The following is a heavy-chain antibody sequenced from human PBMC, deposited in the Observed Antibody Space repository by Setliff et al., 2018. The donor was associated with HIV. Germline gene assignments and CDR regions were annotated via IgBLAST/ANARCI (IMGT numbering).Heavy chain of an antibody. CDR1: GYTFTDHH. D-gene: IGHD6-19*01. CDR2: VNPLLGLT. J-gene: IGHJ4*02. V-gene: IGHV1-46*04. Sequence: ASVKVSCKAFGYTFTDHHIHWMRQAPGHGLEWIGLVNPLLGLTSHSQKLQGRVTLTWDTSTSTVYMELTTLRSEDTAFYYCARAPYRSGWYGVDYWGRGTLVTVSS. CDR3: ARAPYRSGWYGVDY.